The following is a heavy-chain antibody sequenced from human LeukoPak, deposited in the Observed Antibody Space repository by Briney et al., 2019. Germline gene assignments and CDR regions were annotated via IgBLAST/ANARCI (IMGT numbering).Heavy chain of an antibody. V-gene: IGHV4-34*01. D-gene: IGHD3-22*01. CDR1: GGSFSGYY. J-gene: IGHJ6*03. CDR2: INHSGST. CDR3: ARVRRITMIVVTNYYYYMDV. Sequence: RSSETLSLTCAVYGGSFSGYYWSWIRQPPGKGLEWIGEINHSGSTNYNPSLKSRVTISVDTSKNQFSLKLSSVTAADTAVYYCARVRRITMIVVTNYYYYMDVWGKGTTVTVSS.